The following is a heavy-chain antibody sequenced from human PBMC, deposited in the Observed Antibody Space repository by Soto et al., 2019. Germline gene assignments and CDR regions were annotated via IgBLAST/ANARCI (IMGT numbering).Heavy chain of an antibody. CDR3: AKGGSSSPYGLDV. V-gene: IGHV3-33*06. J-gene: IGHJ6*02. CDR2: IWYDGSNK. Sequence: GGSLRLSCAASGFTFSSYGMHWVRQAPGKGLEWVAVIWYDGSNKYYADSVKGRFTISRDNSKNTLYLQMNSLRAEDTAVYYCAKGGSSSPYGLDVWGQGTTVTVSS. D-gene: IGHD6-6*01. CDR1: GFTFSSYG.